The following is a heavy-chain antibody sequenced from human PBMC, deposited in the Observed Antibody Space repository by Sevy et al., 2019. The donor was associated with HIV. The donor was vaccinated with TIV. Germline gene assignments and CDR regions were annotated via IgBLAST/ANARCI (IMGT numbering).Heavy chain of an antibody. Sequence: GGSLRLSCAASGFKFSNFAMSWVRQAPGKGLEWVSAISGSGGSTYYADSVKGRFTISRDNSKNTLYLQMNSLRAEDTAVYYCAKDGDLEGDPGDYWGQGTLVTVSS. J-gene: IGHJ4*02. D-gene: IGHD1-1*01. V-gene: IGHV3-23*01. CDR1: GFKFSNFA. CDR2: ISGSGGST. CDR3: AKDGDLEGDPGDY.